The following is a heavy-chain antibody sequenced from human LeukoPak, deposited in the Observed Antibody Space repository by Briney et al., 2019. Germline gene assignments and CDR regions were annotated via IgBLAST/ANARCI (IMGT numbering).Heavy chain of an antibody. V-gene: IGHV3-66*01. CDR3: ARVDILTGYYFDY. CDR1: GFTVSSNY. Sequence: GGSLRLSCATSGFTVSSNYMSWVRQAPGKGLEWVSVIYSDGSTYYADSVKGRFTISRDNSKNTLYLQMNSLRGEDTAVYYCARVDILTGYYFDYWGQGTLVTVSS. D-gene: IGHD3-9*01. CDR2: IYSDGST. J-gene: IGHJ4*02.